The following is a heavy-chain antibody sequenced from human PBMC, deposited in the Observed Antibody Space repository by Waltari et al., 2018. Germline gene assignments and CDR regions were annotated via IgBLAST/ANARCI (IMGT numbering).Heavy chain of an antibody. CDR3: ARLAGSIAVAVFPFDY. Sequence: QLQLQESGPGLVKPSETLSLTCTVSGGSISSSSYYWGWIRQPPGKGLEWIGSIYYSGRPYYNPSLKSRVTISVDTSKNQFSLKLSSVTAADTAVYYCARLAGSIAVAVFPFDYWGQGTLVTVSS. V-gene: IGHV4-39*01. J-gene: IGHJ4*02. CDR2: IYYSGRP. D-gene: IGHD6-19*01. CDR1: GGSISSSSYY.